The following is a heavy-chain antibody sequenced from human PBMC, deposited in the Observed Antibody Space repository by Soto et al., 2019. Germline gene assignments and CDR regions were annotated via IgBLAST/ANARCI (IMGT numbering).Heavy chain of an antibody. J-gene: IGHJ4*02. CDR3: PREGDSSGYTVYFDS. CDR2: IWFDGSKR. D-gene: IGHD3-22*01. Sequence: RGALLVSCAASVFSFSKFAMHWVRQAPGKGLECVAVIWFDGSKRDYADSVNGRFTVSRDNSENTLSLQMNNLRAEDTGVYYCPREGDSSGYTVYFDSWGQGTVVTVSS. V-gene: IGHV3-33*01. CDR1: VFSFSKFA.